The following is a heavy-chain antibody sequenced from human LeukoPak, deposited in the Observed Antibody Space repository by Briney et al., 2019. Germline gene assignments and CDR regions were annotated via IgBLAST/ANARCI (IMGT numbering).Heavy chain of an antibody. D-gene: IGHD5-18*01. CDR2: ITSSSDYV. J-gene: IGHJ5*02. Sequence: GGSLRLSCTASGFTFSSYSMNWVRQAPGKGLEWVSSITSSSDYVYYADSVKGRFTISRDNAENSLHLQMNSLRADDTAVYYCAREFKSGYGMWAWGQGTLVTVSS. CDR1: GFTFSSYS. CDR3: AREFKSGYGMWA. V-gene: IGHV3-21*01.